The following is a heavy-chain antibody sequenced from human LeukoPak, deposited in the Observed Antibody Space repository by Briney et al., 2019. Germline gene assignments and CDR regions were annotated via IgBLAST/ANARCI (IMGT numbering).Heavy chain of an antibody. D-gene: IGHD3-22*01. V-gene: IGHV1-69*01. J-gene: IGHJ4*02. CDR2: IIPIFGTA. CDR1: GGTFSSYA. Sequence: SVKVSCKASGGTFSSYAISWVRQAPGQGLEWMGGIIPIFGTANYAQKFQGRVTITADESTSTAYMELSSLRSEDTVVYYCAREDPGYMDYYDSSGSWDSFDYWGQGTLVTVSS. CDR3: AREDPGYMDYYDSSGSWDSFDY.